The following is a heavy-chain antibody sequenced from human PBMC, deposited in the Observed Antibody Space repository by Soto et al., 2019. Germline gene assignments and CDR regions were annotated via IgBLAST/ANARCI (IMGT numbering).Heavy chain of an antibody. D-gene: IGHD2-15*01. V-gene: IGHV3-11*06. CDR3: VRGGGGGLFDP. CDR2: ISPGSRYP. Sequence: PGGSLRLSCAGSGFTFGDSYMSWIRQAPGKGLEWLSYISPGSRYPAYADSVKGRFTISRDNAKRSLYLQMTSLTAEDTAIYYCVRGGGGGLFDPWGQGTMVTVSS. CDR1: GFTFGDSY. J-gene: IGHJ5*02.